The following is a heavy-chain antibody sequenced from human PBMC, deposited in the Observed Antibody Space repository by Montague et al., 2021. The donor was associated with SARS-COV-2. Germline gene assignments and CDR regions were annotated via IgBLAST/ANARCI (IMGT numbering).Heavy chain of an antibody. D-gene: IGHD5-24*01. Sequence: SETLSLTCAVYAGSLYIFTWGWIGKSPGKRLERIGSVVPCGNTKYNPSLKIRVTISVDTSKNQFSLNLTSVTSAETAIYYCARGTRAVQITPGFRYWGQGTQAAVSA. CDR3: ARGTRAVQITPGFRY. CDR2: VVPCGNT. J-gene: IGHJ4*02. CDR1: AGSLYIFT. V-gene: IGHV4-34*01.